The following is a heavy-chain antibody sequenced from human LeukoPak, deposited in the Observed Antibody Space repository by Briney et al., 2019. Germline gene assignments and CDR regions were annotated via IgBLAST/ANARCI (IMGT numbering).Heavy chain of an antibody. Sequence: KPSETLSLTCTVSGGSISSYYWSWIRQPAGKGLEWIGRVYTDGTTSYNPSLKSRVTMSVDTSKNQFSLNLNSVTAADTAMYYCARDRGRSYGSFDYWGQGTLVTVSS. D-gene: IGHD5-18*01. CDR2: VYTDGTT. J-gene: IGHJ4*02. CDR1: GGSISSYY. V-gene: IGHV4-4*07. CDR3: ARDRGRSYGSFDY.